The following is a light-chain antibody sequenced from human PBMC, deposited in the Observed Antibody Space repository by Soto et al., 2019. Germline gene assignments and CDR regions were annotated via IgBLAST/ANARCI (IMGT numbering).Light chain of an antibody. V-gene: IGKV3D-7*01. CDR2: GAS. CDR1: QSVRSGY. J-gene: IGKJ1*01. CDR3: LQDINYPWT. Sequence: EIVLTQSPGTLSLSPGERATLSCRASQSVRSGYFAWYQQKPGQAPRLLIYGASTRATGIPARFSGSGSGTEFTLTITSLQSEDSATYYCLQDINYPWTFGQGTKVHIK.